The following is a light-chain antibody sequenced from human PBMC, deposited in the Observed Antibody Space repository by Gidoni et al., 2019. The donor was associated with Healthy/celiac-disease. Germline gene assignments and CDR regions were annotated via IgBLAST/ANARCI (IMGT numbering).Light chain of an antibody. J-gene: IGKJ1*01. CDR1: QSVLYSSNTKNY. CDR3: QQYYSTPWT. Sequence: SLAVSLGERAPLHCKSSQSVLYSSNTKNYLAWYQQKPGQPPKLLIYWASTRESGVPDRFSGSGSGTDFTLTISSLEAEDVAVYYCQQYYSTPWTFGQGTKVEIK. V-gene: IGKV4-1*01. CDR2: WAS.